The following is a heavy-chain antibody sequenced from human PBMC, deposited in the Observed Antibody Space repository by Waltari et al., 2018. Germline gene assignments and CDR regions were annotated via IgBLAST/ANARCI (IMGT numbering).Heavy chain of an antibody. Sequence: QIQLVQSGGEVKKPGASVKVSCKASGYMFRNFGIFWVRQAPGQGLEFMGWISAYNGNTNTAQTVQGRLTLTTDTSASTAYMELSSLTSDDTAVYYCARDRRDDNNSVRWLDPWGQGTLVTVSS. CDR3: ARDRRDDNNSVRWLDP. CDR2: ISAYNGNT. V-gene: IGHV1-18*01. D-gene: IGHD3-10*02. J-gene: IGHJ5*02. CDR1: GYMFRNFG.